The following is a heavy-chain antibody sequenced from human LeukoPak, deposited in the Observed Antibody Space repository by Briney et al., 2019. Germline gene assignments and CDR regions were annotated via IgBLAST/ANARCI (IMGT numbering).Heavy chain of an antibody. CDR3: ASISSSWYPRSFYYYYYMDV. CDR2: MNPNSGNT. V-gene: IGHV1-8*01. Sequence: GASVKVSCKASGYTFTSYDINWVRQATGQGLEWMGWMNPNSGNTGYAQKFQGGVTMTRNTSISTAYMELSSLRSEDTAVYYCASISSSWYPRSFYYYYYMDVWGKGTTVTVSS. CDR1: GYTFTSYD. J-gene: IGHJ6*03. D-gene: IGHD6-13*01.